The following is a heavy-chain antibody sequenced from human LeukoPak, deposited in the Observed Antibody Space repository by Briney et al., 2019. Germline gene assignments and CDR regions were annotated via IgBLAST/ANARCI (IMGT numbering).Heavy chain of an antibody. CDR3: ARAPGYCSSTSCRYYYYYMDV. CDR2: INWNGGST. J-gene: IGHJ6*03. Sequence: GGSLRLSCAASGFTLDDYGMSWVRQAPGKGLEWVSGINWNGGSTGYADSVKGRFTISRDNAKNSLYLQMNSLRAEDTALYYCARAPGYCSSTSCRYYYYYMDVWGKGTTVTVSS. D-gene: IGHD2-2*01. V-gene: IGHV3-20*04. CDR1: GFTLDDYG.